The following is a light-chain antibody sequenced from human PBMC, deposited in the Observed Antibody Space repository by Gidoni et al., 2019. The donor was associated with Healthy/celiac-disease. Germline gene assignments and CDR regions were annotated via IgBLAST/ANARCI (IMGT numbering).Light chain of an antibody. CDR2: EVS. CDR3: MQSIQLPPSYT. CDR1: QSLLHSDGKTY. V-gene: IGKV2D-29*01. Sequence: DSVMAQTPLSLSVTPGQPASISCKSSQSLLHSDGKTYLYWYLQKPGPPPQLLIYEVSTRFSAVPDRFSGSGSGTDFTLKISRVEAEDVVVYYCMQSIQLPPSYTFGQGTKLEIK. J-gene: IGKJ2*01.